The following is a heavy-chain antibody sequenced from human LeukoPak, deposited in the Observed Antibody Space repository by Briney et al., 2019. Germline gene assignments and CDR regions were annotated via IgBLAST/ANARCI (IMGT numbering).Heavy chain of an antibody. J-gene: IGHJ6*02. CDR2: RNPADSDT. CDR1: GYSFTSYW. CDR3: ARQLPRSSEYGMDV. D-gene: IGHD1-26*01. Sequence: GESLKISCKGSGYSFTSYWIGWVRQMPGKGLEWIGLRNPADSDTRYSPSFQGQVTISVDKSISTAYLQWSSLKASDTAMYYCARQLPRSSEYGMDVWGQGTTVTVSS. V-gene: IGHV5-51*01.